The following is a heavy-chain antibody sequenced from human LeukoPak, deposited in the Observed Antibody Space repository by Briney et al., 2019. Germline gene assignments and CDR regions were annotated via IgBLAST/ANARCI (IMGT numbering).Heavy chain of an antibody. CDR2: IYTSGST. Sequence: PSETLSLTCTVSGGSISSYYWSWIRQPAGKGLEWIGRIYTSGSTNYNPSLKSRVTMSVDTSKNQFSLKLSSVTAADTAVYYCARSWLQLEYNWFDPWGQGTLVTVSS. J-gene: IGHJ5*02. CDR1: GGSISSYY. CDR3: ARSWLQLEYNWFDP. D-gene: IGHD5-24*01. V-gene: IGHV4-4*07.